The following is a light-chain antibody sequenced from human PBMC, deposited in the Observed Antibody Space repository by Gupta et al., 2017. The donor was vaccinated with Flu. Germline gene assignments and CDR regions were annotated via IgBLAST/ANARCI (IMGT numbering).Light chain of an antibody. CDR1: QGLLESKGKQQ. Sequence: SWKVNQGLLESKGKQQLGLDPAKPGPAPQPPVLLGSNRASGVPDRFSSSGSGTDFTLKISRVEAEDVGVYYCMQALQTPLTFGGGTKVEIK. CDR2: LGS. J-gene: IGKJ4*01. V-gene: IGKV2-28*01. CDR3: MQALQTPLT.